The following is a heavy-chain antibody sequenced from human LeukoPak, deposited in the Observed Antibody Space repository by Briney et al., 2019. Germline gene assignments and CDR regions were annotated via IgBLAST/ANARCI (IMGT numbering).Heavy chain of an antibody. D-gene: IGHD1-26*01. CDR1: GYTFTSYG. J-gene: IGHJ6*03. Sequence: GASVKVSCKASGYTFTSYGISWVRQAPGQGLEWMGWISAYNGNTNYAQKLQGRVTMTTDTSTSTAYMELRSLRSDDTAVYYCARRWELLQGYYYYYMDVWGKGTTVTVSS. CDR2: ISAYNGNT. V-gene: IGHV1-18*01. CDR3: ARRWELLQGYYYYYMDV.